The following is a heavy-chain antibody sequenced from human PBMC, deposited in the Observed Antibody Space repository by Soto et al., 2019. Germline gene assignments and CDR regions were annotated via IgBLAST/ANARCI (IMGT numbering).Heavy chain of an antibody. D-gene: IGHD2-15*01. CDR3: AKDTTVVMFIFDS. Sequence: GGSLRLSCTASEFTFYTYAMTWVRQAPGKGLEWVSSITDTGVSTYYADSVKGRFTISRDNSRNTLYLQMNSLRTDDTAVYYCAKDTTVVMFIFDSWGRGTLVTVSS. V-gene: IGHV3-23*01. J-gene: IGHJ4*02. CDR2: ITDTGVST. CDR1: EFTFYTYA.